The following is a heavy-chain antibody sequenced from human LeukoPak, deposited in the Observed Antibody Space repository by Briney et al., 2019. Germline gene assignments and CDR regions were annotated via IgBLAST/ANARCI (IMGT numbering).Heavy chain of an antibody. V-gene: IGHV4-34*01. J-gene: IGHJ6*02. CDR1: GGSFSGYY. D-gene: IGHD6-13*01. CDR2: INHSGST. CDR3: AREQYSSSWYYYYYGMDV. Sequence: PSETLSLTCAVYGGSFSGYYWSWIRQPPGKGLEWLGEINHSGSTNYNPSHKSRVTISVDTSKNQFSLKLSSVTAADTAVYYCAREQYSSSWYYYYYGMDVWGQGTTVTVSS.